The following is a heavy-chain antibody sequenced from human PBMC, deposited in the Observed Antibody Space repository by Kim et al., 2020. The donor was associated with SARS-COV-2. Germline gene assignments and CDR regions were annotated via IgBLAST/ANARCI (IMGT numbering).Heavy chain of an antibody. J-gene: IGHJ6*02. CDR2: ISSSSSYI. Sequence: GGSLRLSCAASGFTFSSYSMNWVRQAPGKGLEWVSSISSSSSYIYYADSVKGRFTISRDNAKNSLYLQMNSLRAEDTAVYYCARASLAALPSYYYYYGMDVWGQGTTVTVSS. V-gene: IGHV3-21*01. CDR1: GFTFSSYS. CDR3: ARASLAALPSYYYYYGMDV. D-gene: IGHD2-2*02.